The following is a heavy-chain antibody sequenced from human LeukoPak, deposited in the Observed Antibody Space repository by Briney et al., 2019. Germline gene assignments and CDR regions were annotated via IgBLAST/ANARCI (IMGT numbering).Heavy chain of an antibody. CDR1: GYSFTSYW. CDR2: IYPGDSDT. V-gene: IGHV5-51*01. D-gene: IGHD2-2*01. J-gene: IGHJ6*02. Sequence: GESLKISCKGSGYSFTSYWIGWVRQMPGKGLEWMGIIYPGDSDTRYSPSFQGQVTISADKSISTAYLQWSSLRASDTAMYYCARVRYCSSTSCYQMDVWGQGTTVTVSS. CDR3: ARVRYCSSTSCYQMDV.